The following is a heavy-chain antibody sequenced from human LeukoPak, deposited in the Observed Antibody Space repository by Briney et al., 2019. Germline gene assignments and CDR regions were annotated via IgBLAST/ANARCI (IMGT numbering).Heavy chain of an antibody. V-gene: IGHV4-39*07. D-gene: IGHD3-10*01. CDR3: ARDVNSLLLWFGESTFDY. Sequence: SETLSLTCTVSGGSISSSSYYWGWIRQPPGKGLEWIGSIYYSGSAYYNPSLKSRVTISVDTSKNQFSLKLSSVTAADTAVYYCARDVNSLLLWFGESTFDYWGQGTLVTVSS. CDR1: GGSISSSSYY. CDR2: IYYSGSA. J-gene: IGHJ4*02.